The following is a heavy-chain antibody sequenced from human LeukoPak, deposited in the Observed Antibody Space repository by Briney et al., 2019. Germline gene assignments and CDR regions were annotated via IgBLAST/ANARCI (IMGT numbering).Heavy chain of an antibody. CDR3: ARDRVYYDSSGAGGPNWFDP. V-gene: IGHV3-11*01. CDR2: ISSSGSTI. D-gene: IGHD3-22*01. Sequence: GGSLRLSCAASGFTFSDYYMSWIRQAPGKGLEWVSYISSSGSTIYYADSVKGRFTISRDNAKNSLYLQMNSLRAEDTAVYYCARDRVYYDSSGAGGPNWFDPWGQGTLVTVSS. J-gene: IGHJ5*02. CDR1: GFTFSDYY.